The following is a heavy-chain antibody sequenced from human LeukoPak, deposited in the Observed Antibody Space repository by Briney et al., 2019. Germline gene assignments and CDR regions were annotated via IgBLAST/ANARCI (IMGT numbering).Heavy chain of an antibody. CDR3: ARHGKPIAAAGRGTIDY. Sequence: NPSETLSLTCTVSGGSISSYYWSWIRQPPGKGLEWIGYIYYSGSTNYNPSLKSRVTISVDTSKNQFSLKLSSVTAADTAVYYCARHGKPIAAAGRGTIDYWGQGTLVTVSS. J-gene: IGHJ4*02. CDR1: GGSISSYY. V-gene: IGHV4-59*08. CDR2: IYYSGST. D-gene: IGHD6-13*01.